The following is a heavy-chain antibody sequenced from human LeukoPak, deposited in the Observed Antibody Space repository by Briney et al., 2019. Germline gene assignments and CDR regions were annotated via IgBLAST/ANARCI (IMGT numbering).Heavy chain of an antibody. V-gene: IGHV1-2*02. J-gene: IGHJ6*03. CDR3: ARVTSGWYGGYYYYYMGV. Sequence: ASVKVSCKASGYTFTGYYMHWVRQAPGQGLEWMGWINPNSGGTNYAQKFQGRVTMTRDTSISTAYMELSRLRSDDTAVYYCARVTSGWYGGYYYYYMGVWGKGTTVTVSS. D-gene: IGHD6-19*01. CDR2: INPNSGGT. CDR1: GYTFTGYY.